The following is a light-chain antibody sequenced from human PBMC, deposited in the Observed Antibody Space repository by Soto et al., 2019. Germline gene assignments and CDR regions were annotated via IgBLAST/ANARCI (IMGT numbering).Light chain of an antibody. CDR2: XVX. CDR3: LQHNSYPLS. Sequence: ASQGIRDDLGWYQQKPGKAXXRLIXXVXXXXXXVXXXXSGTGSGTXXTLTISSXQPEDFATYYCLQHNSYPLSFGGGTKVDI. CDR1: QGIRDD. J-gene: IGKJ4*01. V-gene: IGKV1-17*01.